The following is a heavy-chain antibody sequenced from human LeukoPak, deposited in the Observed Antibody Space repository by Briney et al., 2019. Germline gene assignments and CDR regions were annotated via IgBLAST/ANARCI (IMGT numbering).Heavy chain of an antibody. CDR1: GGSVSSGSYY. D-gene: IGHD6-19*01. CDR3: ASPNSMAGTHYFHY. Sequence: PSETLSLTCTVSGGSVSSGSYYWSWIRQPPGKGLEWIGYIYYSGSTNYNPSLKSRVTISVDTSKNQFSLKLSSVTAADTAVYYCASPNSMAGTHYFHYWGQGTLVTVSS. CDR2: IYYSGST. V-gene: IGHV4-61*01. J-gene: IGHJ4*02.